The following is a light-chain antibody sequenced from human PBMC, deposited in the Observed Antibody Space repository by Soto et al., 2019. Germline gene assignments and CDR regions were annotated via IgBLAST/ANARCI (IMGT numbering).Light chain of an antibody. J-gene: IGKJ3*01. V-gene: IGKV1-27*01. Sequence: DIQMTQSPSSLSASVGDRVTITCRASQDIVTYLAWYQQKSGRPPRLLIYGASTLQSGVPSRFSGSGSGTDFTLSITNLQPEDVATYYCQRYYGPPFTFGPGTKVNI. CDR1: QDIVTY. CDR2: GAS. CDR3: QRYYGPPFT.